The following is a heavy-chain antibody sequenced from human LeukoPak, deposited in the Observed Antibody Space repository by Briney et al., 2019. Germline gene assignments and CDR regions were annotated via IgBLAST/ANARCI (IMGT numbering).Heavy chain of an antibody. CDR3: ARLGSSGPFDY. CDR2: IYPGDSDT. D-gene: IGHD6-19*01. CDR1: GYSFTNYW. V-gene: IGHV5-51*01. J-gene: IGHJ4*02. Sequence: KLGGSLKISCKGSGYSFTNYWIGWVRPMPGKGLEWMGIIYPGDSDTRYSPAFQGQVTISADKSISTAYLQWSSLTASDTATYYCARLGSSGPFDYWGQGTLVTVSS.